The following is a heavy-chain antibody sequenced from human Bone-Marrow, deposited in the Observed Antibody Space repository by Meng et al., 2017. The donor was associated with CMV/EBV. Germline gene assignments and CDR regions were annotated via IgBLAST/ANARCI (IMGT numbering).Heavy chain of an antibody. D-gene: IGHD3/OR15-3a*01. CDR3: ATFPAGGMGTGWYFDL. Sequence: SLKISCAASGFTLDDYAMHWVRQAPGKGLEWVSGISWNSGSIGYADSVKGRFTISRDNAKNSLYLQMNSLRAEDMALYYCATFPAGGMGTGWYFDLWGRGTLVTVSS. CDR1: GFTLDDYA. J-gene: IGHJ2*01. CDR2: ISWNSGSI. V-gene: IGHV3-9*03.